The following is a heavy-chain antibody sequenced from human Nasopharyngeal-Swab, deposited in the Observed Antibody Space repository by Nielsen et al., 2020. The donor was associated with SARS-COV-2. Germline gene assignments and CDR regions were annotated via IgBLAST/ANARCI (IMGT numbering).Heavy chain of an antibody. CDR3: AKSNDILTGYSFDY. V-gene: IGHV1-69*13. CDR2: IIPIFGTA. Sequence: SVKVSCKASGGTFSSYAISWVRQAPGQGLEWMGGIIPIFGTANYAQKFQGRVTITADESTSTAYMELSSLRSEDTAVYYCAKSNDILTGYSFDYWGQGTLVTVSS. D-gene: IGHD3-9*01. CDR1: GGTFSSYA. J-gene: IGHJ4*02.